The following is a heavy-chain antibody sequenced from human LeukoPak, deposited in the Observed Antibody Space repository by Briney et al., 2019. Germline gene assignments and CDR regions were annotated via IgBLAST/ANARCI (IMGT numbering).Heavy chain of an antibody. Sequence: SETLSLTCAVYGGSFSGYYWTWIRQSPGMGLEWIGEINHIGSTNYNPSLKSRVTISVDTSKNQFSLKLSSVTAADTAVYHCARGVYIAAAQYGYWGQGTLVTVSS. J-gene: IGHJ4*02. D-gene: IGHD6-13*01. CDR3: ARGVYIAAAQYGY. CDR2: INHIGST. CDR1: GGSFSGYY. V-gene: IGHV4-34*01.